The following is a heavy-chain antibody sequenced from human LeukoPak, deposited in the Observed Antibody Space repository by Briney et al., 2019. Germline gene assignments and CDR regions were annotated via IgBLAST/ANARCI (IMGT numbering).Heavy chain of an antibody. V-gene: IGHV1-8*03. CDR3: ARAGGVVPAAILYYYMDV. CDR1: GYTFTSYG. Sequence: ASVKVSCKASGYTFTSYGISWVRQAPGQGLEWMGWMNPNSGNTGYAQKFQGRVTITRNTSISTAYMELSSLRSEDTAVYYCARAGGVVPAAILYYYMDVWGKGTTVTVSS. D-gene: IGHD2-2*01. J-gene: IGHJ6*03. CDR2: MNPNSGNT.